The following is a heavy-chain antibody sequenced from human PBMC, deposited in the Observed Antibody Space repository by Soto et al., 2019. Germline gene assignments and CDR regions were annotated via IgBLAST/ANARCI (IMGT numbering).Heavy chain of an antibody. V-gene: IGHV3-11*01. J-gene: IGHJ4*02. CDR2: IFPDVTTV. D-gene: IGHD3-16*01. Sequence: QVLLVESGGGLVKPGGSLRLSCAASGLTFSDSYMGWIRQAPGKGLEWISYIFPDVTTVYYADSVRGRFTTSRDNGRNSLYLQMSDLRAEDTAVYYCATALNRGGFYEGFEHWGQGTLVTVSS. CDR3: ATALNRGGFYEGFEH. CDR1: GLTFSDSY.